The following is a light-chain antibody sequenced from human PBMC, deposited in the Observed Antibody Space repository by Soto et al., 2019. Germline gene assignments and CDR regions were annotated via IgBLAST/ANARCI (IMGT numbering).Light chain of an antibody. CDR3: QQYYSYQWT. J-gene: IGKJ1*01. CDR2: AAS. CDR1: QGISSY. Sequence: AIRMTQSPSSLSASTGDRVTITCRANQGISSYLAWYQQKPGKAPKLLIYAASTLQSGVPSRFSGSGSGTDFTLTISCPQSEDFPTYYCQQYYSYQWTFGQGTKVEIK. V-gene: IGKV1-8*01.